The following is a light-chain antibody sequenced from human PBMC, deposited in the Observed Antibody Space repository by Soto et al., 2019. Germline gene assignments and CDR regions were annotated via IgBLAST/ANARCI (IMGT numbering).Light chain of an antibody. V-gene: IGLV1-40*01. CDR3: QSYDSSLSVNVV. CDR2: GNS. CDR1: SSNIGAGYD. J-gene: IGLJ2*01. Sequence: QAVVTQPPSVSGAPGHRVTISCTGSSSNIGAGYDVHWYQQLPGTAPKLLIYGNSNRPSGVPDRFSGSKSGTSASLAITGLQAEDEADYYCQSYDSSLSVNVVFGGGTKLTVL.